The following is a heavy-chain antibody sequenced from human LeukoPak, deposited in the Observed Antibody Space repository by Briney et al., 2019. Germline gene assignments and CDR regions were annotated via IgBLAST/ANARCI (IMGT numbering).Heavy chain of an antibody. Sequence: PGGSLRLSCAVSRFPFIVYEMNWVRQAPGKGLEWVSNIASSGTTKYYADSVKGRFSISRDNAKSSLYLQMNSLRVEDTAVYYCTLLAVASNFDSWGQGALVTVSS. CDR2: IASSGTTK. V-gene: IGHV3-48*03. J-gene: IGHJ4*02. CDR1: RFPFIVYE. D-gene: IGHD6-19*01. CDR3: TLLAVASNFDS.